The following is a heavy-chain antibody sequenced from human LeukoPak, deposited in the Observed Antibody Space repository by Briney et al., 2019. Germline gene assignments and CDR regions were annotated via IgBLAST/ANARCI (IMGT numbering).Heavy chain of an antibody. CDR3: ARGATISETGYFDF. CDR1: GGYFSRYY. D-gene: IGHD5-24*01. V-gene: IGHV4-34*01. J-gene: IGHJ4*03. Sequence: SETLSLTRAVYGGYFSRYYWSWIRQSPGKGLEWIAETDHRGDTNYNPSAKSRVTISVDTSKNQFSLKVRSLSAADTAVYYCARGATISETGYFDFWAQGTPVTVSS. CDR2: TDHRGDT.